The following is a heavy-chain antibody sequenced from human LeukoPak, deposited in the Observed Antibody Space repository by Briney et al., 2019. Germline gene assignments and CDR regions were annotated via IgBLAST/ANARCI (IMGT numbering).Heavy chain of an antibody. V-gene: IGHV3-7*01. J-gene: IGHJ6*03. CDR1: GFTFSSHW. CDR3: AGAADFWSGYYGGGYYYYYYMDA. Sequence: GGSLRLSCAASGFTFSSHWMSWVRQAPGKGLEWVANIKQDGSEKYYVDSVKGRFTISRDNAKNSLYLQMNSLRAEDTAVYYCAGAADFWSGYYGGGYYYYYYMDAWGKGTTVTVSS. CDR2: IKQDGSEK. D-gene: IGHD3-3*01.